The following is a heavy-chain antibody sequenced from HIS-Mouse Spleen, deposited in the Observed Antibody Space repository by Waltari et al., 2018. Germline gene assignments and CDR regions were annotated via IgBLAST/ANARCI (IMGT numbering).Heavy chain of an antibody. V-gene: IGHV4-39*07. J-gene: IGHJ5*02. CDR2: IYYSGST. CDR1: GGSISSSSYY. CDR3: ARGDSSNWFDP. D-gene: IGHD6-13*01. Sequence: QLQLQESGPGLVKPSETLSLTCTVSGGSISSSSYYRGWIRQPPGKGLEWIGSIYYSGSTYYNPSLKSRVTISVDTSKNQFSLKLSSVTAADTAVYYCARGDSSNWFDPWGQGTLVTVSS.